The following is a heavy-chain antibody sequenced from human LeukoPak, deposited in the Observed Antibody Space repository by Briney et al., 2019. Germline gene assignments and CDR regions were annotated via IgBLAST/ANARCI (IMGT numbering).Heavy chain of an antibody. Sequence: GGSLRLSCAASGFTFSSYSVNWVRQAPGKGLEWVSSISRSSTHIRYADSVRGRFTISRDNAKNALYLQMDSLRAGDTAVYYCAREACRGSTCYSFDYWGQGTLVTVSS. D-gene: IGHD2-15*01. CDR3: AREACRGSTCYSFDY. CDR2: ISRSSTHI. CDR1: GFTFSSYS. J-gene: IGHJ4*02. V-gene: IGHV3-21*01.